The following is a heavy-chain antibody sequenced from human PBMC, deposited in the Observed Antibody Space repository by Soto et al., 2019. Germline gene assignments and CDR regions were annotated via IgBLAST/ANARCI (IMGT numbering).Heavy chain of an antibody. D-gene: IGHD6-19*01. CDR2: IYHSGST. J-gene: IGHJ4*02. CDR1: GGSISSGGSS. Sequence: QLQLQESGSGLVKPSQTLSLTCAVSGGSISSGGSSWSWIRQPPGKGLEWIGYIYHSGSTYYNPSLESGVXXSVDRSKNQFSLKLSSVTAADTAVYYCARAGDSSGPVALGYWGQGTLVTVSS. V-gene: IGHV4-30-2*01. CDR3: ARAGDSSGPVALGY.